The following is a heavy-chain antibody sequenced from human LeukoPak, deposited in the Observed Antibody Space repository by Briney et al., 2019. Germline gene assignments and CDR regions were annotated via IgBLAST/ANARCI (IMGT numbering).Heavy chain of an antibody. CDR3: ARGRGYGGNPSADY. D-gene: IGHD4-23*01. J-gene: IGHJ4*02. CDR1: GGSISSGGYS. V-gene: IGHV4-30-2*01. Sequence: NPSQTLSLTCAVSGGSISSGGYSWSWIRQPPGKGLEWIGYIYHSGSTYYNPSLKSRVTISVDRSKNQFSLKLSSVTAADTAVYYCARGRGYGGNPSADYWGQGTLVTVSS. CDR2: IYHSGST.